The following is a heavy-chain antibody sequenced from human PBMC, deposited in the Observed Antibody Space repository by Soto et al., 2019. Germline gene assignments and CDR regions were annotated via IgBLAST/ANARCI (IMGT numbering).Heavy chain of an antibody. Sequence: QVQLVESGGGVVQPGRSPRLSCAASGFTFSSYAMHWVRQAPGKGLEWVAVISYDGSNKYYADSVKGRFTISRDNSKNTLYLQMNSLRAEDTAVYYCARDASIVGATGFDYWGQGTLVTVSS. CDR1: GFTFSSYA. D-gene: IGHD1-26*01. CDR2: ISYDGSNK. J-gene: IGHJ4*02. V-gene: IGHV3-30-3*01. CDR3: ARDASIVGATGFDY.